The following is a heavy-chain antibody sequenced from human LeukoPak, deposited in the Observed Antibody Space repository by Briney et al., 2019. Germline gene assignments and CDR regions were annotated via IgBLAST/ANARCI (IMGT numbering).Heavy chain of an antibody. CDR3: ARSNPNRNALDL. D-gene: IGHD1-14*01. Sequence: GGSLGLSCAASGFTFNSYLMSWVRQAPGRGLEWVANIKKDGSEESYLDSVKGRFTVSRDNAKNSLFLQMNSLRGEDTAVYYCARSNPNRNALDLWGQGTMVTISS. CDR2: IKKDGSEE. CDR1: GFTFNSYL. J-gene: IGHJ3*01. V-gene: IGHV3-7*01.